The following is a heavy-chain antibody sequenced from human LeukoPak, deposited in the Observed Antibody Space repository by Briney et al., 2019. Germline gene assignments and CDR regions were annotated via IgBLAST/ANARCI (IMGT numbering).Heavy chain of an antibody. D-gene: IGHD6-6*01. CDR1: GGSISSSSYY. J-gene: IGHJ4*02. CDR3: ARLAGIAARPEYFDY. CDR2: IYYSGST. Sequence: SETLSLTCTVSGGSISSSSYYWGWIRQPPGKGLEWIGSIYYSGSTYYNPSLKSRVTISVDTSKNQFSLKLSSVTAADTAVYYCARLAGIAARPEYFDYWGQGTLVTVSS. V-gene: IGHV4-39*07.